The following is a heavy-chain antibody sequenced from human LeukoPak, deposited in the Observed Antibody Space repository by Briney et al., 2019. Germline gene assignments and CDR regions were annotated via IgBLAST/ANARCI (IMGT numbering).Heavy chain of an antibody. CDR2: IFYNGST. D-gene: IGHD1-1*01. CDR3: AVGVQTYFDY. CDR1: RDSISGGGYY. Sequence: SQTLSLTCTVSRDSISGGGYYWSWIRQHPGKGLEWIGSIFYNGSTYFNPSLKSRLTISVDTSKKQFSLKLSSVTAADTAVYYCAVGVQTYFDYWGQGTLVTVSS. V-gene: IGHV4-31*03. J-gene: IGHJ4*02.